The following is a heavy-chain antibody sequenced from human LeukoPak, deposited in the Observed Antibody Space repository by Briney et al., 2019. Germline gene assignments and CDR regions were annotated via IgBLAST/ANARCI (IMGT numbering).Heavy chain of an antibody. CDR3: VRGSGGNGYGYWGDN. V-gene: IGHV3-33*01. Sequence: QPGGSLRLSCAASGFTFSNFGMHWVRKAPGRGLEWVAVIWYHGNEIHYVDSVKGRFTISRDNFRNTLYLQMNSLRAEDSAVYYCVRGSGGNGYGYWGDNWGQGTLVIVSS. CDR1: GFTFSNFG. J-gene: IGHJ4*02. CDR2: IWYHGNEI. D-gene: IGHD5-12*01.